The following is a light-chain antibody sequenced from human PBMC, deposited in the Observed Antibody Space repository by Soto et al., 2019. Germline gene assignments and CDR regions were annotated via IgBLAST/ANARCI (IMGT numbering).Light chain of an antibody. CDR2: DAS. CDR1: QNIFTY. Sequence: IHVTQSPSTLSALLPHSVTISCRASQNIFTYLAWYQQKPGKAPKLLIFDASTLQSGVPPRFSGSGSGTEFTLTISSLQPDDFATYYCQHYTLYPASFGPGTKVDIK. J-gene: IGKJ3*01. CDR3: QHYTLYPAS. V-gene: IGKV1-5*01.